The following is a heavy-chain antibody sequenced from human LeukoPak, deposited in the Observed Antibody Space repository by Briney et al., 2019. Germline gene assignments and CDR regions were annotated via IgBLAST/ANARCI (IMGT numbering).Heavy chain of an antibody. Sequence: SETLSLTCTVSGGSISSYYWSWIRQPPGKGLEWIGYIYYSGSTNYSPSLKSRVTISVDTSKNQFSLKLSSVTAADTAVYYCAASLLDSSGWYGGGFDYWGQGTLVTVSS. V-gene: IGHV4-59*01. J-gene: IGHJ4*02. D-gene: IGHD6-19*01. CDR1: GGSISSYY. CDR3: AASLLDSSGWYGGGFDY. CDR2: IYYSGST.